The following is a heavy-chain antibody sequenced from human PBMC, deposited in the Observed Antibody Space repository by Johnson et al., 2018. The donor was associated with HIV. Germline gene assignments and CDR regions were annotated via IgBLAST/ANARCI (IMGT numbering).Heavy chain of an antibody. Sequence: MQLVESGGGVVQPGRSLRLSCAASGFTFSSYAMHWVRQAPGKGLEWVSAISGSGGSTYYADSVKGRFTISRDNSKNTLYLQMNSLRAEDTAVYYCARDRGYWDAFDIWGQGTMVTVSS. CDR2: ISGSGGST. CDR1: GFTFSSYA. J-gene: IGHJ3*02. CDR3: ARDRGYWDAFDI. D-gene: IGHD3-22*01. V-gene: IGHV3-23*04.